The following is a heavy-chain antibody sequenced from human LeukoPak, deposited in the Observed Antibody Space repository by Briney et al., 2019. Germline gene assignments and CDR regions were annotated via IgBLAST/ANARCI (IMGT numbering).Heavy chain of an antibody. CDR1: GYTFPSYY. Sequence: GSVKVSCKASGYTFPSYYMHWVRQAPGQGLEWMGIINHNGRSTTYAQKFQGRVTMTRETSTSTVYMELSSLRSEDTAVYYCGLIAVADTGFDFWGQGTLVTVSS. D-gene: IGHD6-19*01. CDR3: GLIAVADTGFDF. J-gene: IGHJ4*02. CDR2: INHNGRST. V-gene: IGHV1-46*01.